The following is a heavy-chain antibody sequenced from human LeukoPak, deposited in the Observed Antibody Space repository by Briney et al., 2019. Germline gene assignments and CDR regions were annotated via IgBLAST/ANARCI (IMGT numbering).Heavy chain of an antibody. CDR3: ASGPEGVPRAFDI. CDR1: GFPVSRHY. J-gene: IGHJ3*02. D-gene: IGHD1-14*01. V-gene: IGHV3-53*01. CDR2: IYSGGST. Sequence: GVPLRLSCAASGFPVSRHYMSWVRQAPGKGLEWVSVIYSGGSTYYVDSVKGRFTISRDNTKNTLYLQINSLRAEDTAVYFCASGPEGVPRAFDIWGQGTMVTVSS.